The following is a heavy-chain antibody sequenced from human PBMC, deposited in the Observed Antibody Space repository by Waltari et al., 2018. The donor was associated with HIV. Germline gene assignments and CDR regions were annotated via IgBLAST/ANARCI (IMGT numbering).Heavy chain of an antibody. CDR1: AFKFRNYW. J-gene: IGHJ3*02. Sequence: EMWFVESGGGLVQPGGFLRLSCSASAFKFRNYWRSWFRPVPGKGLDGLANINETGSEKNYVDSLRGRFTISRDNARNTLYLQMNSLSLEDTAMYYCARGPDDCEKGVCYAFDIWGQGTMVTVSS. V-gene: IGHV3-7*03. D-gene: IGHD2-8*01. CDR2: INETGSEK. CDR3: ARGPDDCEKGVCYAFDI.